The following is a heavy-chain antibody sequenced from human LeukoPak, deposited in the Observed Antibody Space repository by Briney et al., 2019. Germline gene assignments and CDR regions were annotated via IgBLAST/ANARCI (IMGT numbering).Heavy chain of an antibody. D-gene: IGHD6-13*01. J-gene: IGHJ4*02. CDR2: IYYSGST. Sequence: SETLSLTCTVSGGSISSYYWSWIRQPPGKGLEWIGYIYYSGSTNYNPSLKSRVTISVDTSKNQFSLKLSSVTAADTAVYYCARVRYSSSWYYFDYWGQGTLVTVSS. CDR3: ARVRYSSSWYYFDY. V-gene: IGHV4-59*01. CDR1: GGSISSYY.